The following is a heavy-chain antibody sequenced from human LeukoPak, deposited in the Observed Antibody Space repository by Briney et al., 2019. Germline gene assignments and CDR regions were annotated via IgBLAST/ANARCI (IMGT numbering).Heavy chain of an antibody. Sequence: GGSLRLSCAASGFTFSSYAMSWVRQAPGKGLVWVSYISSSGSTIYYADSVKGRFTISRDNAKNSLYLQMNSLRAEDTAVYYCARDGTPYYYYYGMDVWGQGTTVTVSS. CDR2: ISSSGSTI. CDR1: GFTFSSYA. CDR3: ARDGTPYYYYYGMDV. D-gene: IGHD1-26*01. J-gene: IGHJ6*02. V-gene: IGHV3-48*04.